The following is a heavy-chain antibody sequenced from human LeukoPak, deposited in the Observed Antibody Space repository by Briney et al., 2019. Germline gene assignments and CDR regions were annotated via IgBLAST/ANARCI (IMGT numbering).Heavy chain of an antibody. D-gene: IGHD3-3*01. CDR2: ISAYNGNT. V-gene: IGHV1-18*01. CDR3: ARDSVTIFGVVIFNLIAFDY. Sequence: ASVKVSCKASGYTFTSYGISWVRQAPGQGLEWMGWISAYNGNTNYAQKLQGRVTMTTDTSTSTAYMELSSLRSDDTAVYYCARDSVTIFGVVIFNLIAFDYWGQGTLVTVSS. CDR1: GYTFTSYG. J-gene: IGHJ4*02.